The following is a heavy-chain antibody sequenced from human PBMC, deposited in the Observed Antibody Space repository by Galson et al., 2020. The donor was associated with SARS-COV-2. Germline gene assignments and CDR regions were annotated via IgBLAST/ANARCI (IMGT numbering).Heavy chain of an antibody. V-gene: IGHV3-21*01. Sequence: GGSLRLSCAASGFTFSSYSMNWVRQAPGKGLEWVSSISSSSSYIYYADSVKGRFTISRDNAKNSLYLQMNSLRAEDTAVYYCARDRGGGGDYTYFDYWGQGTLVTVSS. D-gene: IGHD4-17*01. J-gene: IGHJ4*02. CDR1: GFTFSSYS. CDR2: ISSSSSYI. CDR3: ARDRGGGGDYTYFDY.